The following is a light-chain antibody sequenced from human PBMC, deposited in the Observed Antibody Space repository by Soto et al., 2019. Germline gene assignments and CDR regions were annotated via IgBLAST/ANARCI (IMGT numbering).Light chain of an antibody. CDR3: AAWDDSLI. Sequence: QSVLTQPPSASGTPGQRVTISCSGNSSNIGRNDVYWYQQRPGTAPKIVIYRNNQRPSGVTDRFSGSKSGTSASLAISGLRSEDEADYYCAAWDDSLIFGGGTKVTVL. J-gene: IGLJ2*01. CDR1: SSNIGRND. CDR2: RNN. V-gene: IGLV1-47*01.